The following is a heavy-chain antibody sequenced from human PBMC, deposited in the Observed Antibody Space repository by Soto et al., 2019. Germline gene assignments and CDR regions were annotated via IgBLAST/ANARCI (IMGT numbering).Heavy chain of an antibody. CDR2: IYTSGST. J-gene: IGHJ6*02. V-gene: IGHV4-4*07. CDR3: ARGLSYDILTGYRYYYYGMDV. CDR1: GGSISSYY. D-gene: IGHD3-9*01. Sequence: SETLSLTCTVSGGSISSYYWSWIRQPAGKGLEWFGRIYTSGSTNYNPSLKSRVTMSVDTSKNQFSLKLSSVTAADTAVYYCARGLSYDILTGYRYYYYGMDVWGQGTTVTVSS.